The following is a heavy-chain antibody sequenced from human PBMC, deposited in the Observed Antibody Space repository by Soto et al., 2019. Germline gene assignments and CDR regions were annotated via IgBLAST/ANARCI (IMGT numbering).Heavy chain of an antibody. V-gene: IGHV3-30*18. D-gene: IGHD3-16*01. CDR2: ISYDGSNK. CDR1: GFTFSSYG. Sequence: GGSLRLSCAASGFTFSSYGMHWVRQAPGKGLEWVAVISYDGSNKYYADSVKGRFTISRDNSKNTLYLQMNSLRAEDTAVYYCAKGHAYYDYVWDHYGMDVWGQGTTVTVSS. CDR3: AKGHAYYDYVWDHYGMDV. J-gene: IGHJ6*02.